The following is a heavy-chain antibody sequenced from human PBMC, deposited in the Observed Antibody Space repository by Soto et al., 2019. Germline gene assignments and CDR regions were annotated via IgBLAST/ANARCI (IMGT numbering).Heavy chain of an antibody. CDR1: GFTLSRYW. V-gene: IGHV3-74*01. CDR2: IDGDESAT. J-gene: IGHJ4*02. Sequence: EVQLVESGGGLVQPGGSLRRSCAASGFTLSRYWMQWVRQAPGKGLEWVSRIDGDESATNYADSVKGRFTISRDNAKNTLHLQVNSLRAEDTAVYSGVRDSHGDYWGQGTLVTVSS. CDR3: VRDSHGDY.